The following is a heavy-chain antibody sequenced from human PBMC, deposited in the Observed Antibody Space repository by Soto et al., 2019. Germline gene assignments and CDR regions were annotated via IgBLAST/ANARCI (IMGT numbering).Heavy chain of an antibody. V-gene: IGHV3-13*05. CDR3: ARAGYDSSGYYFYAMDV. CDR2: IGTAGDP. CDR1: GFILSGYD. J-gene: IGHJ6*02. D-gene: IGHD3-22*01. Sequence: GGSLRLSCVASGFILSGYDMHWVRQATGEGLEWVSAIGTAGDPYYSGSVRGRFTISRGNAENSVYLQMNSLRAGDTAVYYCARAGYDSSGYYFYAMDVWGPGTTVTVSS.